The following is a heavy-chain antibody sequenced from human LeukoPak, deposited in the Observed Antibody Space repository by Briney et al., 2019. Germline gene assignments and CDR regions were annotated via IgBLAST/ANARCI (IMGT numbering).Heavy chain of an antibody. CDR3: ARDLDDWLAPAAPTWDY. J-gene: IGHJ4*02. V-gene: IGHV1-2*02. CDR2: INPNSGGT. Sequence: ASVKVSCKASGYTFTGYYMHWVRQAPGQGLEWMGWINPNSGGTNYAQKFQGRVTMTRDTSISTAYMELSRLRSDDTAVYYCARDLDDWLAPAAPTWDYWGQGTLVTVSS. D-gene: IGHD2-2*01. CDR1: GYTFTGYY.